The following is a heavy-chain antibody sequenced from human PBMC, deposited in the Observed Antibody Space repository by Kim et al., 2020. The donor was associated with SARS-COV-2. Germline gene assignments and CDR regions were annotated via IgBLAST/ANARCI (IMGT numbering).Heavy chain of an antibody. V-gene: IGHV4-34*01. CDR2: INHSGST. CDR3: ARGLRRITMVRGVTHFDY. D-gene: IGHD3-10*01. Sequence: SETLSLTCAVYGGSFSGYYWSWIRQPPGKGLEWIGEINHSGSTNYNPSLKSRVTISVDTSKNQFSLKLSSVTAADTAVYYCARGLRRITMVRGVTHFDYWGQGTLVTVSS. CDR1: GGSFSGYY. J-gene: IGHJ4*02.